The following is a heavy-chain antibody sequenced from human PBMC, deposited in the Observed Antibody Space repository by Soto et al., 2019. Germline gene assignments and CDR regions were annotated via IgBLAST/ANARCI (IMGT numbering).Heavy chain of an antibody. V-gene: IGHV4-30-4*01. Sequence: QVRLQESGPGLVKPSQTLSLTCTVSGGSLNSEDYYWSWIRQPPGKGLEWIGYVYYSGATYYRPTLETSLAISVDTAKKTLSLKLTSVTAADTAVYFCARGTDRSHWYYFDRWGQGRLVTVSS. CDR1: GGSLNSEDYY. D-gene: IGHD6-19*01. CDR2: VYYSGAT. J-gene: IGHJ4*02. CDR3: ARGTDRSHWYYFDR.